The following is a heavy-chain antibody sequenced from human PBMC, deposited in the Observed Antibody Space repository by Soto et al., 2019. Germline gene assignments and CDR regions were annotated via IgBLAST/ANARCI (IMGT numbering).Heavy chain of an antibody. Sequence: QVQLVQSGAEVKKPGSSVKVSCKASGGTFSSYTISWVRQAPGQGLEWMGRIIPILGIANYAQKFQGRVTITADKSTSTAYMELSSLRSEDTAVYYCARGVPFDSSSWYAGDAFDIWGQGTMVTVSS. CDR1: GGTFSSYT. J-gene: IGHJ3*02. CDR2: IIPILGIA. CDR3: ARGVPFDSSSWYAGDAFDI. D-gene: IGHD6-13*01. V-gene: IGHV1-69*02.